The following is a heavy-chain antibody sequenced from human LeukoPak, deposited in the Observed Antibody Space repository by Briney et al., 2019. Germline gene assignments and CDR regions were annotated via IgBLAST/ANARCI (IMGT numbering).Heavy chain of an antibody. CDR1: GYSFTSYW. Sequence: GASLKISCKGSGYSFTSYWISWVRQMPGKGLEWMGRIDPSDSYTNYSPSFQGHVTISADKSISTAYLQWSSLKASDTAMYYCARLTTGTTSSDYWGQGTLVTVSS. CDR2: IDPSDSYT. CDR3: ARLTTGTTSSDY. V-gene: IGHV5-10-1*01. D-gene: IGHD1-1*01. J-gene: IGHJ4*02.